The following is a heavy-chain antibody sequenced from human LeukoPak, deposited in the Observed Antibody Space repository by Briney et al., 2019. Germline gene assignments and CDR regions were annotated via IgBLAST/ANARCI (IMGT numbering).Heavy chain of an antibody. Sequence: SETLSLTCAVYGGSFSGYYWSWIRQPPGKGLEWIGEINHSGSTNYNPSLKSRVTISVDTSKNQFSLKLSSVTAADTAEYYCARYRQGSLFDYWGQGTLVTVSS. CDR1: GGSFSGYY. D-gene: IGHD2-15*01. CDR2: INHSGST. V-gene: IGHV4-34*01. CDR3: ARYRQGSLFDY. J-gene: IGHJ4*02.